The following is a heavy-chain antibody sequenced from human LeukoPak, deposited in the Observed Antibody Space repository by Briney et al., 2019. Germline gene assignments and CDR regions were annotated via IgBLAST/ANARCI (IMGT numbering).Heavy chain of an antibody. CDR2: ISDSGDST. CDR1: GFTFSNYA. V-gene: IGHV3-23*01. CDR3: AKGAHSSGYCVSDY. Sequence: PGASLRLSCAASGFTFSNYAMNWVRQAPGKGLEWVSVISDSGDSTFYADSVKGRFTISRDNSKNTLYLQMNSLRAEDTAVYYCAKGAHSSGYCVSDYWGQGTLVTVSS. D-gene: IGHD3-22*01. J-gene: IGHJ4*02.